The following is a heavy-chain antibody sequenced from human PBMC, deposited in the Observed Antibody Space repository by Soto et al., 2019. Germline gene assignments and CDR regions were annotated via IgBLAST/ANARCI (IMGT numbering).Heavy chain of an antibody. V-gene: IGHV3-30*03. J-gene: IGHJ6*02. CDR2: ISYDGNNK. CDR1: EFTFSNYG. CDR3: ARDRGWQLVSYYYGMDV. Sequence: QVQLVESGGGVVQPGRSLRLSCAASEFTFSNYGMHWVRQAPGKGLEWVAVISYDGNNKYYADSVKGRFTISRDNSKNTLYLQMNRLRAEDTAVYYCARDRGWQLVSYYYGMDVWGQGTTVTVSS. D-gene: IGHD6-6*01.